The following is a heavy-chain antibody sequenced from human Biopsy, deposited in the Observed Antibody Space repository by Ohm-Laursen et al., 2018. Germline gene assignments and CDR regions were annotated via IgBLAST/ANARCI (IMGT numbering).Heavy chain of an antibody. J-gene: IGHJ4*02. D-gene: IGHD3-22*01. CDR1: SGSISSYY. CDR3: AREKYDGSDHYSNPFDS. Sequence: PSETLSLTCTVSSGSISSYYWSWIRQPPGKGLEWIGYIDYRGSTKYNPSLRSRVTMSIDTSKNQFSLKVTSVTAADTAVYYCAREKYDGSDHYSNPFDSWGQGALVTVSS. CDR2: IDYRGST. V-gene: IGHV4-59*12.